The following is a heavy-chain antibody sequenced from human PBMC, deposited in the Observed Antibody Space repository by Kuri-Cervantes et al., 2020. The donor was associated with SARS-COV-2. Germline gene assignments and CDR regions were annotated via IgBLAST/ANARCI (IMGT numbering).Heavy chain of an antibody. CDR2: ISYDGSNK. D-gene: IGHD6-13*01. CDR1: GFTFSSYA. V-gene: IGHV3-30-3*01. CDR3: ARCIAAAGTYYYYGMDA. J-gene: IGHJ6*02. Sequence: GGSLRLSCAASGFTFSSYAMHWVRQAPGKGLEWVAVISYDGSNKYYADSVKGRFTISRDNSKNTLYLQMNSLRAEDTAVYYCARCIAAAGTYYYYGMDAWGQGTTVTVSS.